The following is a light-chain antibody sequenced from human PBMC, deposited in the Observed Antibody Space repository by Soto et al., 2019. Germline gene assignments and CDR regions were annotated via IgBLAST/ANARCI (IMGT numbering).Light chain of an antibody. CDR2: EVS. CDR1: SSDVGGYNY. V-gene: IGLV2-8*01. J-gene: IGLJ2*01. Sequence: QSALTQPPSASGSPGQSVTISCTGTSSDVGGYNYVSWYQQHPGKAPKLMIYEVSERPSGVPDRFSGSKSGNTASLTVSGLQAEDEADYYCSSYAGSNNVIFGVGTKLTVL. CDR3: SSYAGSNNVI.